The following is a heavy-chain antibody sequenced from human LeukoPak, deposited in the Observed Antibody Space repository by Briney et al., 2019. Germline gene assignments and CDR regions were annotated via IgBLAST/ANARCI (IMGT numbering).Heavy chain of an antibody. Sequence: KPSETLSLTCTVSGGSISSYYWSWIRQPPGKGLEWIGYIYYSGSTNYNPSLKSRVTISVDTSKNQFSLKLSSVTAADTAVYYCARVVGYYGSGSHFSYYYYMDDWGKGTTVTVSS. D-gene: IGHD3-10*01. CDR2: IYYSGST. V-gene: IGHV4-59*01. CDR1: GGSISSYY. CDR3: ARVVGYYGSGSHFSYYYYMDD. J-gene: IGHJ6*03.